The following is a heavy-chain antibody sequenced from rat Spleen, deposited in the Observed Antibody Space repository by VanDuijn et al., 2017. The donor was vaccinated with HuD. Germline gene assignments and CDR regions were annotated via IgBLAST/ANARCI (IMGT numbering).Heavy chain of an antibody. CDR3: TSPFRWFAY. Sequence: QVQLKESGPGLVQPSETLSLTCTVSGFSLTTYSVSWVRQPSGKGPEWMGGIWGDGSTNYNSALKSRLSISRDTSKSQVFLKMNSLQTKDTAIYFCTSPFRWFAYWGQGTLVTVSS. CDR2: IWGDGST. CDR1: GFSLTTYS. J-gene: IGHJ3*01. V-gene: IGHV2-15*01.